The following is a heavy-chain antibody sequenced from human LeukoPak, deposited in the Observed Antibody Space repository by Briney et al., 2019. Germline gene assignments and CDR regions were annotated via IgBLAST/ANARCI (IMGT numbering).Heavy chain of an antibody. D-gene: IGHD6-13*01. CDR1: GGSISSGSYY. Sequence: PSETLSLTCTVSGGSISSGSYYWSWIRQPAGKGLEWIGRIYASGSTNYNPSLKSRVTISVDTSKNQFSLKLSSVTAADTAVYYCARECRAAAGTWFDPWGQGTLVTVSS. V-gene: IGHV4-61*02. J-gene: IGHJ5*02. CDR2: IYASGST. CDR3: ARECRAAAGTWFDP.